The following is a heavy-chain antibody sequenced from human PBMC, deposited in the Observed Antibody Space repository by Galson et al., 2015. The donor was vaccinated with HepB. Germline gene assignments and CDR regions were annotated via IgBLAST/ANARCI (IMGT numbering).Heavy chain of an antibody. Sequence: LSLTCTVSGGSITTGVYYWSWIRQHTGKGLEWIGYIYYSGSTYSNPSLKSRLTMSVHTSKNQFSLILSSVTAADTAVYYCSRVNVAGGFDYWGQGTLVTVSS. CDR3: SRVNVAGGFDY. V-gene: IGHV4-31*03. CDR2: IYYSGST. D-gene: IGHD2-21*01. J-gene: IGHJ4*02. CDR1: GGSITTGVYY.